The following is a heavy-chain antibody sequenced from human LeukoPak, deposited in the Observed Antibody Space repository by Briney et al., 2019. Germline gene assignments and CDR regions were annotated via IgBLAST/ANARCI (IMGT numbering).Heavy chain of an antibody. CDR2: IHYSGIT. CDR3: ARVYGYGKFDY. Sequence: SETLSLTCTVSGASISSHYWSWIRQPPGRGLEWIGYIHYSGITSYDPALKSRVTISVDTSKSQFSLNLSSVTAADTAVYYCARVYGYGKFDYWGPGTLVTVSS. J-gene: IGHJ4*02. D-gene: IGHD5-18*01. CDR1: GASISSHY. V-gene: IGHV4-59*11.